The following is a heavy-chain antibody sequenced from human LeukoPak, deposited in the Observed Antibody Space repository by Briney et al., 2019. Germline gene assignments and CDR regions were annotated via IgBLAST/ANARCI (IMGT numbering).Heavy chain of an antibody. D-gene: IGHD3-10*01. CDR2: MNPNSGNT. J-gene: IGHJ5*02. V-gene: IGHV1-8*02. CDR3: ARGLWFGVSWTNNWFDP. Sequence: ASVKVSCKASGYTFTSYDINWVRQATGQGLEWMGWMNPNSGNTGYAQKFQGRVTMTRNTSISTAYMELSSLRSEDTAVYYCARGLWFGVSWTNNWFDPWGQGTLVTVSS. CDR1: GYTFTSYD.